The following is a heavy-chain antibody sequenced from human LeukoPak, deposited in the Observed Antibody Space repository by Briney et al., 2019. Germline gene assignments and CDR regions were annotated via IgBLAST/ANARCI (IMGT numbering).Heavy chain of an antibody. D-gene: IGHD2/OR15-2a*01. CDR2: ISYDGGNK. Sequence: GRSLRLSCAASGFTFSSYGMHWVRQAPGKGLDWVAVISYDGGNKYYGDSVKGRFTISRDNSKKTLYLQMNSLRAEDTAVYYCAKGSSVGYYRDFDYWGQGTLVTVSS. J-gene: IGHJ4*02. CDR1: GFTFSSYG. V-gene: IGHV3-30*18. CDR3: AKGSSVGYYRDFDY.